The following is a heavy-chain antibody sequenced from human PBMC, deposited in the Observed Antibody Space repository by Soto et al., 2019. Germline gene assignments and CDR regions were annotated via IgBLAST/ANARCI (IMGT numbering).Heavy chain of an antibody. J-gene: IGHJ4*02. Sequence: QVQLQESGPGLVKPSETLSLTCTVSGGSISSYYWSWIRQPPGKRLEWIGYIYYSGSTNYNPSLKSRVTISVDTSKNQFSLKLSSVTAADTAVYYCARAGSMITFGGVIVTSPFDYWGQGTLVTVSS. D-gene: IGHD3-16*02. V-gene: IGHV4-59*01. CDR2: IYYSGST. CDR3: ARAGSMITFGGVIVTSPFDY. CDR1: GGSISSYY.